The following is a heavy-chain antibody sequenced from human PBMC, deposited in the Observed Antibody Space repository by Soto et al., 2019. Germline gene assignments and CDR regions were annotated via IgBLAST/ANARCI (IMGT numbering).Heavy chain of an antibody. D-gene: IGHD2-21*02. CDR2: IYYSGST. CDR3: ARDNPSGDWPYYYGMDV. Sequence: SETLSLTCTVSGGSISSYYWSWIRQPPGKGLEWIGYIYYSGSTNYNPSLKSRVTISVDTSKNQFSLKLSSVTAADTAVYYCARDNPSGDWPYYYGMDVWGQGTTVTVSS. J-gene: IGHJ6*02. V-gene: IGHV4-59*01. CDR1: GGSISSYY.